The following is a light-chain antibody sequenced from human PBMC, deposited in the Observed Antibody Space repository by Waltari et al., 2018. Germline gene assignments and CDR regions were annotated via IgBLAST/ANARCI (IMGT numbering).Light chain of an antibody. CDR1: QSISSW. Sequence: DIQMTQSPSTLSASVGDRVTITCRASQSISSWLAWYHQKPGKAPKLLIYKASNLESGVPLRFIGSGSGTEFTLTISSLQPDDFATYYCQQYNDYPWTFGQGTKVEIK. CDR2: KAS. CDR3: QQYNDYPWT. J-gene: IGKJ1*01. V-gene: IGKV1-5*03.